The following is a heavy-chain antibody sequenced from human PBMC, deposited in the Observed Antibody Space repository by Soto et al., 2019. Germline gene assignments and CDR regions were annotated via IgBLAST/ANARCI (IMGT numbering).Heavy chain of an antibody. J-gene: IGHJ4*02. CDR3: ARGFKGIAAAVLLY. CDR2: INPNSGGT. V-gene: IGHV1-2*04. Sequence: ASVKVSCKASGYTFTCYYMHWLRQAPGQGLEWMGWINPNSGGTNYAQKFQGWVTMTRDTSISTAYMELSRLRSDDTAVYYCARGFKGIAAAVLLYWGQGTLVTV. D-gene: IGHD6-13*01. CDR1: GYTFTCYY.